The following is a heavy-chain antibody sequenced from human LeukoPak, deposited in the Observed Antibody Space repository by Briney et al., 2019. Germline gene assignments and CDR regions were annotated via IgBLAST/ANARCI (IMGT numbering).Heavy chain of an antibody. Sequence: GGSLRLSCAVSGFTVTNDYMNWVRQAPGKGLEWVANIKQGGSEKYYVDSVKGRFTISRDNAKNSLYLQMNSLRAEDTAVYYCARDLFPSTLWYCYYYMDVWGKGTTVTVSS. V-gene: IGHV3-7*01. CDR3: ARDLFPSTLWYCYYYMDV. D-gene: IGHD2-21*01. CDR1: GFTVTNDY. CDR2: IKQGGSEK. J-gene: IGHJ6*03.